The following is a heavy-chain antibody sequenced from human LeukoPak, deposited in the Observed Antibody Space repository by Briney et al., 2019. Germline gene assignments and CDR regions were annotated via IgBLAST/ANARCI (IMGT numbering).Heavy chain of an antibody. CDR1: GFTFSSYG. V-gene: IGHV3-33*01. J-gene: IGHJ4*02. D-gene: IGHD2-21*02. Sequence: PGRSLRLSCAASGFTFSSYGMHWVRQAPGKGLEWVAVIWYDGSNKYYADSVKGRFTISRDNSKNTLYLQMNSLRAEDTAVYYCARVAGDWPSYYFDYWGQGTLVTVSS. CDR2: IWYDGSNK. CDR3: ARVAGDWPSYYFDY.